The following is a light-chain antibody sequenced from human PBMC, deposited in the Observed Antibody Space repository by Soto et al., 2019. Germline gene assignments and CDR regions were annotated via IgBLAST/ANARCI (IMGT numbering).Light chain of an antibody. V-gene: IGKV1-39*01. J-gene: IGKJ4*01. Sequence: DIQMTQSPSSLSASVGDRVTITCRASQSITKFLNWYQQRPGKAPKVLIYAASSLQSGVPSRFSGSGSGTDFALTISSLQPEDFATYYCQQGYTFPLTFGGGTKVDIK. CDR1: QSITKF. CDR2: AAS. CDR3: QQGYTFPLT.